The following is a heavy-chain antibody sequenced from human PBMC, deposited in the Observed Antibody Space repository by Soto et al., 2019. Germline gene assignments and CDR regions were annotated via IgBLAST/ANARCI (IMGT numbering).Heavy chain of an antibody. CDR3: ARDGAMRYYPYYYSYYGMDF. CDR2: ISSSSSYI. CDR1: GFTFGSSA. Sequence: PGGSLRLSCAASGFTFGSSAMYWVRQAQGEGQGLRRGLEWVSSISSSSSYISYADSVKGRFTISRDNAKNSLYLQINSLRAEDTAVYYCARDGAMRYYPYYYSYYGMDFWAQGTKVTVSS. J-gene: IGHJ6*02. D-gene: IGHD3-10*01. V-gene: IGHV3-21*01.